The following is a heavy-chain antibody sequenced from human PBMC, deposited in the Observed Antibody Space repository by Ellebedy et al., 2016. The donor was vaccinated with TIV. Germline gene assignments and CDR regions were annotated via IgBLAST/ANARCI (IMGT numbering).Heavy chain of an antibody. CDR3: AKDRTGDGKGVSAFDI. CDR2: ISYDGSNK. D-gene: IGHD3-10*01. CDR1: GFTFSSYA. Sequence: GGSLRLXXAASGFTFSSYAMHWVRQAPGKGLEWVAVISYDGSNKYYADSVKGRFTISRDNSKNTLYLQMNSLRAEDTAVYYCAKDRTGDGKGVSAFDIWGQGTMVTVSS. V-gene: IGHV3-30-3*01. J-gene: IGHJ3*02.